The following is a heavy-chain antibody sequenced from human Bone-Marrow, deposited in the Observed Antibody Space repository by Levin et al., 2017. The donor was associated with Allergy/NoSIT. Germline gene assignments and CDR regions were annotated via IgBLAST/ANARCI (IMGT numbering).Heavy chain of an antibody. CDR3: AGDLSGWCFDY. CDR1: GFTFSSYE. J-gene: IGHJ4*01. D-gene: IGHD6-19*01. CDR2: ISSSGTTI. Sequence: SGGSLRLSCAASGFTFSSYEINWVRQAPGKGLEWVSYISSSGTTIHYADSAKGRFTISRDNAKNSLYLQMNRLRAEDTADYYCAGDLSGWCFDYWGQVTLVTVTS. V-gene: IGHV3-48*03.